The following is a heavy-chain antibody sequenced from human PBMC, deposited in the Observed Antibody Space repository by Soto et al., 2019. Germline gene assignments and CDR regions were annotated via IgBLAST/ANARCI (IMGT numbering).Heavy chain of an antibody. CDR3: ARHNYYYDSGGLRYYFDY. Sequence: SETLSLTCTVSGGSISSGGYYWSWIRQHPGKGLEWIGYIYYSGSTNYNPSLKSRVTISVDTSKNQFSLKLSSVTAADTAVYYCARHNYYYDSGGLRYYFDYWGQGTLVTVSS. D-gene: IGHD3-22*01. V-gene: IGHV4-61*08. J-gene: IGHJ4*02. CDR1: GGSISSGGYY. CDR2: IYYSGST.